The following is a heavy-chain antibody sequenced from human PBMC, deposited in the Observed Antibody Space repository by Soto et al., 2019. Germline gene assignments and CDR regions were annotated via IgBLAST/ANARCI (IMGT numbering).Heavy chain of an antibody. J-gene: IGHJ5*02. D-gene: IGHD3-16*01. V-gene: IGHV3-74*03. CDR1: GFTFSRHW. Sequence: GGALRLSCAASGFTFSRHWMHWVRQTPGKGPVWVSRIIGYWTSKKYADSVKVRFTIARDNAKNTLCLQMNRLRVEDTAADYCVREVRDAVGPLRWFDLWGQGTLVTVSS. CDR2: IIGYWTSK. CDR3: VREVRDAVGPLRWFDL.